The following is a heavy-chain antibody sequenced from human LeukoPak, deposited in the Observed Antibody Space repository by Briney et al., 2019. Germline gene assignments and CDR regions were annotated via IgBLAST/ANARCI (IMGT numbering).Heavy chain of an antibody. CDR2: FYNSGRS. V-gene: IGHV4-61*03. Sequence: SETLSLTCTVSGGSISSSSYYWGWIRQPPGKGLEWIGYFYNSGRSTYNPSLKSRVTISADTSKNHFSLKLNSVTTADTAVYYCTRGAGWLIDYWGQGILVTVSS. CDR3: TRGAGWLIDY. CDR1: GGSISSSSYY. D-gene: IGHD3-16*01. J-gene: IGHJ4*02.